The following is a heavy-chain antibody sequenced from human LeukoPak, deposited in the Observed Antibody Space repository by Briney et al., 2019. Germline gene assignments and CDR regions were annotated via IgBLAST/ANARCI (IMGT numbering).Heavy chain of an antibody. Sequence: SQTLSLTCTVSGGSISSGSYYWSWIRQPAGKGLEWIGYIYHSGSTYYNPSLKSRVTISVDRSKNQFSLKLTSVTAADTAIYYCARDGYRTVGDYWGQGTLVTVSS. CDR3: ARDGYRTVGDY. J-gene: IGHJ4*02. CDR2: IYHSGST. V-gene: IGHV4-30-2*01. CDR1: GGSISSGSYY. D-gene: IGHD5-18*01.